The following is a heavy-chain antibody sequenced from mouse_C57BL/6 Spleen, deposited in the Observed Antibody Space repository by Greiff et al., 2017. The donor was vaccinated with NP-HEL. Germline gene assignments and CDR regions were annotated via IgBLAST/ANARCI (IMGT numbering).Heavy chain of an antibody. J-gene: IGHJ2*01. CDR1: GFTFSDAW. V-gene: IGHV6-6*01. CDR2: IRNKANNHAT. CDR3: TRGGYYYGSKYYFDY. Sequence: EVKVEESGGGLVQPGGSMKLSCAASGFTFSDAWMDWVRQSPEKGLEWVAEIRNKANNHATYYAESVKGRFTISRDDSKSSVYLQMNSLRAEDTGIYYCTRGGYYYGSKYYFDYWGKGTTLTVSS. D-gene: IGHD1-1*01.